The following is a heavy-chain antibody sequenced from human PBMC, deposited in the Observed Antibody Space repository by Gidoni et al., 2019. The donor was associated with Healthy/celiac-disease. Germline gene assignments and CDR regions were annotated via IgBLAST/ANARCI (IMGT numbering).Heavy chain of an antibody. J-gene: IGHJ4*02. D-gene: IGHD3-10*01. CDR3: ARDRGFGELLGYFDY. CDR2: IYHSGST. CDR1: GYSISSGYY. V-gene: IGHV4-38-2*02. Sequence: QVQLQESGPGLVKPSETLSLTCPVSGYSISSGYYWGWIRQPPGKGLEWIGSIYHSGSTYYNPSLKSRVTISVDTSKNQFSLKLSSVTAADTAVYYCARDRGFGELLGYFDYWGQGTLVTVSS.